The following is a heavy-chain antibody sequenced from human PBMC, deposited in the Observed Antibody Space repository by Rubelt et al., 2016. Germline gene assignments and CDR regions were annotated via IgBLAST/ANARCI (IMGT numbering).Heavy chain of an antibody. J-gene: IGHJ4*02. CDR2: IYYSGST. Sequence: GKGLEWIGYIYYSGSTDYNPSLKSRVTISIDTSEKQLSLKLYSVTAADTAVYYCARMGYSSTWYYFDYWGQGILVTVSS. D-gene: IGHD6-13*01. CDR3: ARMGYSSTWYYFDY. V-gene: IGHV4-59*08.